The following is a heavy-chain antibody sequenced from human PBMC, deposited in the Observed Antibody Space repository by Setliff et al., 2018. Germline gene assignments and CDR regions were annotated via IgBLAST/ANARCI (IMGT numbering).Heavy chain of an antibody. CDR1: GGSFSSFS. Sequence: SVKVSCKASGGSFSSFSIHWVRQAPGQGLEWMGRIMPIFGSTNYAQNFQGRVTITADKSTSTAYMDLSSLRSEDSAVYYCARDRGGPAIANWFDRWGQGTLVTVSS. D-gene: IGHD2-21*01. V-gene: IGHV1-69*08. J-gene: IGHJ5*02. CDR2: IMPIFGST. CDR3: ARDRGGPAIANWFDR.